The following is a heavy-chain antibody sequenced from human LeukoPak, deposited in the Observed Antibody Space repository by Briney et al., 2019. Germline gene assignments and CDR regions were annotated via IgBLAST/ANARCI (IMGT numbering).Heavy chain of an antibody. D-gene: IGHD3-3*01. Sequence: SETLSLTCAVSGYSIYSDYYWGWMRPPPGKGREGIGHIYHSGNTNYNSSLKSRVTISVDTSTNQFSLNLRSVTAADTAVYYCVRDGDKLFQHWGQGTLVTVSS. CDR2: IYHSGNT. V-gene: IGHV4-38-2*02. CDR1: GYSIYSDYY. CDR3: VRDGDKLFQH. J-gene: IGHJ1*01.